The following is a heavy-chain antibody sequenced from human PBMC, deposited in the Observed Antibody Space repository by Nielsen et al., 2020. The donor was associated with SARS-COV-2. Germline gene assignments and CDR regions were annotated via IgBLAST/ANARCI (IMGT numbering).Heavy chain of an antibody. Sequence: SETLSLTCTVSGGSISSYYWSWIRQPPGKGLEWIGYIYYSGSTNYNPSLKSRVTISVDTSKNHFSLQLSSVTAADTAVYYCARDGAILGVVTPNWFDPWAQGTQVTVSS. CDR3: ARDGAILGVVTPNWFDP. D-gene: IGHD3-3*01. CDR2: IYYSGST. CDR1: GGSISSYY. J-gene: IGHJ5*02. V-gene: IGHV4-59*12.